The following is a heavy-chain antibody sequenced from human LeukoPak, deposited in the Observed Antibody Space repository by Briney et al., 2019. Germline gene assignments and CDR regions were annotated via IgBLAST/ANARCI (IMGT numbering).Heavy chain of an antibody. CDR1: GGSFSGYY. CDR2: INHSGST. Sequence: SETLSHTCAVYGGSFSGYYWSWIRQPPGKGLEWIGEINHSGSTNYDPSLKSRVTISVDTSKNQFSLKLSSVTAADTAVYYCARAARTHRQWFGESTHPVDYWGQGTLVTVSS. J-gene: IGHJ4*02. D-gene: IGHD3-10*01. CDR3: ARAARTHRQWFGESTHPVDY. V-gene: IGHV4-34*01.